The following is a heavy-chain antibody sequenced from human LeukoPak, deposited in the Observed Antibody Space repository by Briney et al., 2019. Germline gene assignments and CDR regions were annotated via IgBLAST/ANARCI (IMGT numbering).Heavy chain of an antibody. CDR3: ARDLVATIVDYYYYMDV. J-gene: IGHJ6*03. CDR2: MSPNSGNT. CDR1: GYAFTSYD. D-gene: IGHD5-12*01. V-gene: IGHV1-8*01. Sequence: EASVKVSCKASGYAFTSYDINWVRQATGQGLGWMGWMSPNSGNTGYAQKFQGRVTMTRNTSISTAYMELSRLRSDDTAVYYCARDLVATIVDYYYYMDVWGKGTTVTVSS.